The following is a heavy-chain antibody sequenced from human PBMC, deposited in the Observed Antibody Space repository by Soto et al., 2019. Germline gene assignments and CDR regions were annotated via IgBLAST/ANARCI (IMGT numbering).Heavy chain of an antibody. CDR1: GFILSDCA. D-gene: IGHD7-27*01. V-gene: IGHV3-48*01. Sequence: GGSLRLSCATSGFILSDCAMNWVRQAPGKGLEWVSYISSSSSVIDYADSVKGRFTVSRDNARNSPYLQMNSLRAEDTAVYYXXRXXXWGSNXXXXMXVXGKGTTVTVSS. J-gene: IGHJ6*04. CDR3: XRXXXWGSNXXXXMXV. CDR2: ISSSSSVI.